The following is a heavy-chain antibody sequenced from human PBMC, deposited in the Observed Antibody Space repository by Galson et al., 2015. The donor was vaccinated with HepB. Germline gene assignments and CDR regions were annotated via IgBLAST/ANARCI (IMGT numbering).Heavy chain of an antibody. Sequence: SLRLSCAASGFTFSSYDMHWVRQATGKGLEWVSAIGTAGDTYYPGSVKGRFTISRENAKNSLYLQMNSLRAGDTAVYYCARGYSSGWDKGSYGMDVWGQGTTVTVSS. J-gene: IGHJ6*02. CDR1: GFTFSSYD. CDR2: IGTAGDT. CDR3: ARGYSSGWDKGSYGMDV. D-gene: IGHD6-19*01. V-gene: IGHV3-13*01.